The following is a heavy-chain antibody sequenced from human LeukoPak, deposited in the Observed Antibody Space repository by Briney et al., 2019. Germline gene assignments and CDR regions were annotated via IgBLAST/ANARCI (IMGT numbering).Heavy chain of an antibody. D-gene: IGHD5-18*01. CDR3: ARLRGYDAFDI. CDR2: INSDGSST. V-gene: IGHV3-74*01. CDR1: GFTFSSYS. J-gene: IGHJ3*02. Sequence: GGSLRLSCAASGFTFSSYSMNWVRQAPGKGLVWVSRINSDGSSTSYADSVKGRFTISRDNAKNTLYLQMNSLRAEDTAVYYCARLRGYDAFDIWGQGTMVTVSS.